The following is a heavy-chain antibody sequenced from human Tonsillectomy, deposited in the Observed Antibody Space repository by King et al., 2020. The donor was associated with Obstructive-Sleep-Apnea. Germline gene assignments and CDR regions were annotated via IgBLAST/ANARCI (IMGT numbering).Heavy chain of an antibody. Sequence: VQLQESGPGLVKPSETLSLTCTVSGGSISSYYWSWIRQPPGKGLEWIGYIYYSGNTNYNPSLKIRVTIAGDTSKNQFSLKRRSVTAADTAVYYCAQTFMGAAAGQFDYWGQGTLVTVSS. CDR1: GGSISSYY. D-gene: IGHD6-13*01. V-gene: IGHV4-59*01. J-gene: IGHJ4*02. CDR2: IYYSGNT. CDR3: AQTFMGAAAGQFDY.